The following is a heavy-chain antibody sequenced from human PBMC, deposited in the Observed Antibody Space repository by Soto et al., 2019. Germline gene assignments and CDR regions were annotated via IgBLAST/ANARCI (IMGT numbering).Heavy chain of an antibody. CDR1: RYTFTSYA. V-gene: IGHV1-3*01. J-gene: IGHJ5*02. Sequence: ASVKVSCKASRYTFTSYAMQWVRQAPGQRLEWMGWINAGNGDTKYSQKFQGRVTITRDTFASTAYMELNSLRSEDTAVYYCARSTTVTSNWFDTWGQGTLVTVSS. D-gene: IGHD4-17*01. CDR3: ARSTTVTSNWFDT. CDR2: INAGNGDT.